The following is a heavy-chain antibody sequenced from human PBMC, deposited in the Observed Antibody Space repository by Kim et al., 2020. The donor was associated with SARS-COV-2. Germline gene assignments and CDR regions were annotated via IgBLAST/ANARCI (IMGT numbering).Heavy chain of an antibody. Sequence: SETLSLTCAVYGGSFSGYYWSWIRQPPGKGLEWIGEINHSGSTNYNPSLKSRVTISVDTSKNQFSLKLSSVTAADTAVYYCARVGGIASRPPDYWGQGTLVTVSS. J-gene: IGHJ4*02. CDR2: INHSGST. V-gene: IGHV4-34*01. CDR1: GGSFSGYY. CDR3: ARVGGIASRPPDY. D-gene: IGHD6-13*01.